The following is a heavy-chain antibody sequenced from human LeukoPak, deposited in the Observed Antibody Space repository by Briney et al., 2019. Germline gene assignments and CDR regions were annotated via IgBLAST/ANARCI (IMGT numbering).Heavy chain of an antibody. V-gene: IGHV4-59*01. J-gene: IGHJ4*02. CDR2: MYYSGST. CDR1: GGSISSYY. D-gene: IGHD6-13*01. Sequence: SETLSLTCTVSGGSISSYYWSWMRQPPGKGLEWIGYMYYSGSTNYNPSLKSRVTISVGMSKNQFSLKLTSVTAADTAVYYCTAAAGRRGPFDYWGQGTLVTVSS. CDR3: TAAAGRRGPFDY.